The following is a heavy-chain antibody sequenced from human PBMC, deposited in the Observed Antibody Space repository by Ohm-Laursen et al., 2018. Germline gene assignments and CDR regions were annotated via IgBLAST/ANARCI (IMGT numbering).Heavy chain of an antibody. V-gene: IGHV4-59*01. CDR2: IHYSGST. CDR3: ARVVYYDSSGFYSHYFDY. CDR1: GGSISSYY. Sequence: TLSLTCSVSGGSISSYYWSWIWQPPGKGLEWIGYIHYSGSTNYNPSLKSRVTISVDTSKIQFSLSLRSVTAADTAVYYCARVVYYDSSGFYSHYFDYWGKGTLVTVSS. J-gene: IGHJ4*02. D-gene: IGHD3-22*01.